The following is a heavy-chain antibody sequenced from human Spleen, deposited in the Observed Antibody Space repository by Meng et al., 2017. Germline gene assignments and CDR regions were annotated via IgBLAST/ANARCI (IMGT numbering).Heavy chain of an antibody. J-gene: IGHJ5*02. V-gene: IGHV3-23*01. Sequence: GESLKISCAASGFTFSNYAMNWVRQAPGKGLEWVSGISGTGGKTYYADSVKGRFTVSRDNSNNTLFLQMNTLRAEDTAVYFCAKGEQWLLLLGDRFDPWGQGTLVTVSS. CDR2: ISGTGGKT. D-gene: IGHD6-19*01. CDR3: AKGEQWLLLLGDRFDP. CDR1: GFTFSNYA.